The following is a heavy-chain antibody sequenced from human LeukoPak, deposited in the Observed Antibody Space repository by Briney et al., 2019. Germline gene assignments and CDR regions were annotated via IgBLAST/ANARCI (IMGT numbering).Heavy chain of an antibody. CDR2: ISAYNGNT. Sequence: GASVKVSCKASGYTFTSYGISWVRQAPGQGLEWMGWISAYNGNTNYAQKLQGRVTMTTDTSTSTAHMELRSLRSDDTAVYYCARPIAARPGGYFDYWGQGTLVTVSS. CDR3: ARPIAARPGGYFDY. J-gene: IGHJ4*02. CDR1: GYTFTSYG. D-gene: IGHD6-6*01. V-gene: IGHV1-18*01.